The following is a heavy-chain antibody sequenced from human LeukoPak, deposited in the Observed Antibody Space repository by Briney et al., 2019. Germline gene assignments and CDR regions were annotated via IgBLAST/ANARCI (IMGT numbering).Heavy chain of an antibody. CDR3: GADSMPRGVFSYAFDI. Sequence: SVKVSCKASGFTFTSSAVRWVRQARGQRLEWIGWIVVGSGDTNSAQKFQERVTITRDMSTRTAYMELSSLRSEDTAVYYCGADSMPRGVFSYAFDIWGQGTMVTVSS. CDR1: GFTFTSSA. CDR2: IVVGSGDT. D-gene: IGHD3-10*01. J-gene: IGHJ3*02. V-gene: IGHV1-58*01.